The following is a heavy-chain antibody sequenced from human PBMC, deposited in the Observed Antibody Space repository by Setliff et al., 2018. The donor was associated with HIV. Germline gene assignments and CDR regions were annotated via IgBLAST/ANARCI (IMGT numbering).Heavy chain of an antibody. J-gene: IGHJ4*02. CDR3: ARVRTGDRSFDF. D-gene: IGHD1-1*01. CDR2: IYYRGDT. Sequence: KPSETLSLTCTVSGGSISGSNYYWSWVRQRPGRGLEWIGHIYYRGDTYYSPSLKSRLAISVDTSKMQFSLTVTSMTAADTAVYYCARVRTGDRSFDFWGQGTLVTVSS. CDR1: GGSISGSNYY. V-gene: IGHV4-31*03.